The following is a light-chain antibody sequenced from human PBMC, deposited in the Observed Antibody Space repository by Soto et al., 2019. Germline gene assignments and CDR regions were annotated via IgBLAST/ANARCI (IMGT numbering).Light chain of an antibody. CDR1: QDISDY. CDR3: LQLDSYPRT. CDR2: EAS. V-gene: IGKV1-9*01. J-gene: IGKJ1*01. Sequence: DIQLTQSPSFLSASVGDRVTITCRASQDISDYLAWYQQKPGKAPNLLIYEASTLQSGVPSRFSGSGSGTDFTLSVISLQTEDFATYYCLQLDSYPRTFGQGTKVEVK.